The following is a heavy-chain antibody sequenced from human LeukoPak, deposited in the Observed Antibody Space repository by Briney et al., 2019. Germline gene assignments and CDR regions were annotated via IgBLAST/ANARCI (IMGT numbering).Heavy chain of an antibody. D-gene: IGHD2-2*01. V-gene: IGHV4-59*01. CDR1: GGSISSYY. CDR2: IYYSGST. CDR3: ARGGGYCSSTSCSYYYYYYMDV. J-gene: IGHJ6*03. Sequence: SETLSLTCTVSGGSISSYYWSWIRQPPGKGLEWIGYIYYSGSTNYNPSLKSRVTISVDTSKNQFSLKLGSVTAADTAVYYCARGGGYCSSTSCSYYYYYYMDVWGKGTTVTVSS.